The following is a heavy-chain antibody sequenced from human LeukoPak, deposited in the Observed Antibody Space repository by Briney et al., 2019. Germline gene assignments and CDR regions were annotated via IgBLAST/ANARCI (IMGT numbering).Heavy chain of an antibody. V-gene: IGHV3-33*06. CDR2: IWYDGSNK. D-gene: IGHD4-17*01. CDR3: AKEPDYGDYVGYYYYYMDV. Sequence: PGGSLRLSCAASGFTFSSYGMHWVRQAPGKGLEWVAVIWYDGSNKYYADSVKSRFTISRDNSKNTLYLQMNSLRAEDTAVYYCAKEPDYGDYVGYYYYYMDVWGKGTTVTVSS. CDR1: GFTFSSYG. J-gene: IGHJ6*03.